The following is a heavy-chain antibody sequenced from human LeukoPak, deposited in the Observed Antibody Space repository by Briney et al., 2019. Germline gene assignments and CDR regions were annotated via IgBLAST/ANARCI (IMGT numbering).Heavy chain of an antibody. CDR2: INRSRSYN. Sequence: PGRSLRLSCAASGFTFSSYYMNWVRQAPGKGRECVSYINRSRSYNYYAHSVKGLFTISRDNDKNSLYLQKNSLSAEDKAVYYCGRDLRAQQLACYYYYGMDVWGQGTTVTVSS. V-gene: IGHV3-21*01. CDR3: GRDLRAQQLACYYYYGMDV. D-gene: IGHD6-13*01. CDR1: GFTFSSYY. J-gene: IGHJ6*02.